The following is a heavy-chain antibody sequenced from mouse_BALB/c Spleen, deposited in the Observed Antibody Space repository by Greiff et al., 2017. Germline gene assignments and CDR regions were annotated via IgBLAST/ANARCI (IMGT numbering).Heavy chain of an antibody. CDR1: GYTFTSYC. Sequence: VQLQQPGAELVRPGASVKLSCKASGYTFTSYCINCVKQRPGQGLEWIGNIYPSDSYTNYNQKFKDKATLTVDKSSSTAYMQLSSPTSEDAAVYYCTRSMIAYWGQGTLVTVSA. CDR3: TRSMIAY. CDR2: IYPSDSYT. J-gene: IGHJ3*01. D-gene: IGHD2-3*01. V-gene: IGHV1-69*02.